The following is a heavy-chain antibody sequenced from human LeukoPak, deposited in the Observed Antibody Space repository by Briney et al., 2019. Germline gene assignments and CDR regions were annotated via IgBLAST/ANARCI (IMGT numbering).Heavy chain of an antibody. J-gene: IGHJ5*02. CDR1: GFTFSSYA. V-gene: IGHV3-23*01. D-gene: IGHD5-18*01. CDR2: ISGSGGST. CDR3: AKDPRGYSLNWFDP. Sequence: GGSLSLSCAASGFTFSSYAMSWLHEAPGKGLEWVSAISGSGGSTYYADSVKGRFTISRDNSKNTLYLQMTSLRAEDTAVYYCAKDPRGYSLNWFDPWGQGTLVTVSS.